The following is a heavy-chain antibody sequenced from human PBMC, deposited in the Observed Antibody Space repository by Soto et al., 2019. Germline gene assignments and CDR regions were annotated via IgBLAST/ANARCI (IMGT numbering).Heavy chain of an antibody. CDR1: GGTFSSYG. CDR2: IIPIFGTA. CDR3: ARADGHYDILTGYRIPYGMDV. V-gene: IGHV1-69*06. Sequence: QVQLVQSGAEVKKPGSSVKVSCKASGGTFSSYGISWVRQAPGQGLEWMGGIIPIFGTANYAQKFQGRVKITADKSTCTAYMELSSLRSEDTAVYYCARADGHYDILTGYRIPYGMDVWGQGTTVTVSS. J-gene: IGHJ6*02. D-gene: IGHD3-9*01.